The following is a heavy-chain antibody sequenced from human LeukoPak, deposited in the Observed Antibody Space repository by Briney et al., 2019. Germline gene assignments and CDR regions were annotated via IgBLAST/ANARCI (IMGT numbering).Heavy chain of an antibody. D-gene: IGHD1-14*01. CDR1: GGTFSSYA. Sequence: SVKVSCKASGGTFSSYAISWVRQAPGQGLEWMGGIIPIFGTANYAQRFQGRVTITADESTSTTYMELSSLRSEDTAVYYCARGYGNYYYYYYMDVWGKGTTVTVSS. CDR2: IIPIFGTA. V-gene: IGHV1-69*01. J-gene: IGHJ6*03. CDR3: ARGYGNYYYYYYMDV.